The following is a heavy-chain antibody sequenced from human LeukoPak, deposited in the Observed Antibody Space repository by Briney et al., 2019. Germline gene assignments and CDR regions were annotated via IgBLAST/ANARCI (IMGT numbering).Heavy chain of an antibody. D-gene: IGHD6-13*01. CDR1: GYTFTSYY. V-gene: IGHV1-46*01. CDR2: INPSGGST. Sequence: GASVKVSCKASGYTFTSYYMHWVRQAPGQGLEWMGIINPSGGSTSYAQKFQGRVTMTRDTSTSTVYMELSSLRSEDTAVYYCARDWRQLGSYYYYMDVWGKGTTVTVSS. J-gene: IGHJ6*03. CDR3: ARDWRQLGSYYYYMDV.